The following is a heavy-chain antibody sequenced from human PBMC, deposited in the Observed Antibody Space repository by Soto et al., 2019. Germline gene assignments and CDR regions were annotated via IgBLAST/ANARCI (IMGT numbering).Heavy chain of an antibody. V-gene: IGHV3-30*03. D-gene: IGHD3-3*01. CDR3: ARDKRDLRFLEWSYYYDY. CDR1: GFTFSSYS. Sequence: GGSLRLSCAASGFTFSSYSMNWVRQAPGKGLEWVAVISYDGSNKYYADSVKGRFTISRDNSKNTLYLQMNSLRAEDTAVYYCARDKRDLRFLEWSYYYDYWGQGSLVTVSS. CDR2: ISYDGSNK. J-gene: IGHJ4*02.